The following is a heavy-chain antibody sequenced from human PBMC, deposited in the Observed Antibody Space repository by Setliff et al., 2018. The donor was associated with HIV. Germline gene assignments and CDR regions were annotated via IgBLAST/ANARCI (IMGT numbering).Heavy chain of an antibody. J-gene: IGHJ4*02. CDR3: ARAQGYCGGECYYHFDY. Sequence: GASVMVSCKASGGTFSSHGISWVRQAPGQGLEWMGRIIPIFGTPNYAQKFQGRVTFTADKSTSTAYMELNSLRSEDTAVYYCARAQGYCGGECYYHFDYWGQGTLVTVSS. CDR2: IIPIFGTP. D-gene: IGHD2-21*01. V-gene: IGHV1-69*06. CDR1: GGTFSSHG.